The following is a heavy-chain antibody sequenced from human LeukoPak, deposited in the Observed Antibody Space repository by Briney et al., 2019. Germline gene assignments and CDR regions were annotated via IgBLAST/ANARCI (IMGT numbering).Heavy chain of an antibody. V-gene: IGHV4-38-2*02. J-gene: IGHJ5*02. CDR1: GYSITSGYH. CDR3: AGHARQLVELHWFDP. D-gene: IGHD6-13*01. CDR2: IHHSGST. Sequence: SETLSLTCTVSGYSITSGYHWGWIRQPPVKGLEWIGGIHHSGSTYYNTSLRSRVTISVDKSKNQFSLKLSSVTAADTAVYYCAGHARQLVELHWFDPWGQGTLVTVSS.